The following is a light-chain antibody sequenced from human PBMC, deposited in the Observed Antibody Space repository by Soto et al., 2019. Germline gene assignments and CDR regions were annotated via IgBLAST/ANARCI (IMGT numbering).Light chain of an antibody. V-gene: IGKV1-33*01. CDR1: QDITNY. CDR2: YGS. J-gene: IGKJ5*01. CDR3: QQFDSLPIP. Sequence: DIQMTQSPSSLSASVGDRVTITCQASQDITNYLNWYQQKPGKAPRHLVYYGSNLDTEVPSRFRGNGSGKHFSFTISGLHPEDIATYYCQQFDSLPIPFGQGTRLEI.